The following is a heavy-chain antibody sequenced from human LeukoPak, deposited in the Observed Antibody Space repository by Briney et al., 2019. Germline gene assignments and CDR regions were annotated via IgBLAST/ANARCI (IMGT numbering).Heavy chain of an antibody. Sequence: SETLSLTCTVSGDSISRSYWSWIRQPPGKGPAWIGYTSSSGRTTYNPALKSRVTISKDTSKNQFSLRPNYATAADTAVYYCARHRETYYESSHMGFDPWGQGILVIVSS. CDR2: TSSSGRT. J-gene: IGHJ5*02. D-gene: IGHD3-22*01. CDR1: GDSISRSY. V-gene: IGHV4-59*08. CDR3: ARHRETYYESSHMGFDP.